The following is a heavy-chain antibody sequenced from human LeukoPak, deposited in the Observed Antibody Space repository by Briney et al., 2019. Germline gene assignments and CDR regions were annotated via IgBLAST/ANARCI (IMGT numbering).Heavy chain of an antibody. J-gene: IGHJ4*02. D-gene: IGHD1-1*01. V-gene: IGHV4-59*01. CDR2: LYNSGTT. CDR1: GGSINTYY. Sequence: SETLSLTCTVSGGSINTYYWSWIRQPPGKGLEWIGYLYNSGTTNYNPSLKSRVSISGDTSKNQFSLKLNSMTTADTAVYYCGTRGVKTTRFDYWGQGILVTVSS. CDR3: GTRGVKTTRFDY.